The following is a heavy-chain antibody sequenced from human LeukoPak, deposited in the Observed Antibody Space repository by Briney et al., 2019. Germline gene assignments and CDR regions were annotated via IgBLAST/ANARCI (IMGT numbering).Heavy chain of an antibody. D-gene: IGHD4-17*01. J-gene: IGHJ4*02. CDR3: ARESTVTLGDYYFDY. Sequence: GGSLRLSCAASGFTFSNYTMHWVRQAPGKGLEWVADISYDGSDRYYADSVKGRLTISRDNSKNTVYLQMNSLRAEDTAVYYCARESTVTLGDYYFDYWGQGTPVTVSS. V-gene: IGHV3-30*04. CDR2: ISYDGSDR. CDR1: GFTFSNYT.